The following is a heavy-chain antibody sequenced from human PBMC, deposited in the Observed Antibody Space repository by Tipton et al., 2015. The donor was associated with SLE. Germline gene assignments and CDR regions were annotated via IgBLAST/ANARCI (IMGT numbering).Heavy chain of an antibody. CDR1: GGSFSGYY. Sequence: TLSLTCAVYGGSFSGYYWSWIRQPPGKGLEWIGEINHSGSTNYNPSLKSRVTISVDTSKNQFSLKLSSVTAADTAVYYCARESGTSPADDYWGQGTLVTVSS. D-gene: IGHD1-1*01. CDR3: ARESGTSPADDY. J-gene: IGHJ4*02. CDR2: INHSGST. V-gene: IGHV4-34*01.